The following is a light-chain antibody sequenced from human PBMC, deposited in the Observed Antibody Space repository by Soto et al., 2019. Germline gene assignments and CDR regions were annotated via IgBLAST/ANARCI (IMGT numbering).Light chain of an antibody. J-gene: IGKJ1*01. CDR3: QQYGRSPHWDRWT. CDR1: QSISSSN. Sequence: EIVLTQSPGTLSLSPGERATLSCRASQSISSSNLAWYQQKPGQAPRLLLYGASNRAAGIPDRFSGSGSGTDFTLTISRMQPEDFVVYYCQQYGRSPHWDRWTFGQGTKVEVK. CDR2: GAS. V-gene: IGKV3-20*01.